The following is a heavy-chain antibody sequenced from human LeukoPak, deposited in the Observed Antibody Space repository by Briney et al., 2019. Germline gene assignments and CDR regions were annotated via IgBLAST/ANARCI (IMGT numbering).Heavy chain of an antibody. CDR2: ISRSRTTI. Sequence: GGSLRLSRAASGFTLSSYNINWVRQAPGKGLEWVSYISRSRTTISYADSVKGRFTISRDNARNSLYLQMNSLRAEDTAVYYCARDGMYSSGWYSDYLGQGNLVNVFS. J-gene: IGHJ4*02. CDR1: GFTLSSYN. CDR3: ARDGMYSSGWYSDY. D-gene: IGHD6-19*01. V-gene: IGHV3-48*04.